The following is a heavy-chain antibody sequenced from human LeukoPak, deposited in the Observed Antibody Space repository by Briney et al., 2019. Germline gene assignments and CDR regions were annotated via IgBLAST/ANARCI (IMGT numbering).Heavy chain of an antibody. CDR3: AKSRGLSSPFDY. D-gene: IGHD2-15*01. Sequence: GGSLRLSCAASGFTFSSYAMSWVRQAPGKGLEWVSAISGSGGSTYYAASVKGRFAISRDNSKNTLYLQMNSLRAEDTAVYYCAKSRGLSSPFDYWGQGTLVTVSS. CDR1: GFTFSSYA. V-gene: IGHV3-23*01. J-gene: IGHJ4*02. CDR2: ISGSGGST.